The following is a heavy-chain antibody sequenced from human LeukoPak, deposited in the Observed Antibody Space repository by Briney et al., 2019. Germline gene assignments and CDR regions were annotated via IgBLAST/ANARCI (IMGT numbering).Heavy chain of an antibody. CDR3: AKQEANTDWFDP. CDR1: GGTFSSYA. Sequence: SVKVSCKASGGTFSSYAISWVRQAPGQGLEYMGRIIPIFGTANYAQKFQGRVTITTDESTSTAYMELSSLRSEDTAVYYCAKQEANTDWFDPWGQGTLVTVSS. D-gene: IGHD2-8*02. V-gene: IGHV1-69*05. J-gene: IGHJ5*02. CDR2: IIPIFGTA.